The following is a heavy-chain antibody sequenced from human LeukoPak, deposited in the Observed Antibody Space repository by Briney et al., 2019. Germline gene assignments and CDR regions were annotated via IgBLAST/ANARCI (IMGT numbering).Heavy chain of an antibody. Sequence: SETLSLTCAVYGGSFSGYYWSWIRQPPGKGLEWIGEINHSGSTNYNPSLKSRVTISVDTSKNQFSLKLSSVTAADTAVYYCAREGWYYYDSSGYYYWGQGTLVTVSS. D-gene: IGHD3-22*01. CDR3: AREGWYYYDSSGYYY. V-gene: IGHV4-34*01. CDR1: GGSFSGYY. CDR2: INHSGST. J-gene: IGHJ4*02.